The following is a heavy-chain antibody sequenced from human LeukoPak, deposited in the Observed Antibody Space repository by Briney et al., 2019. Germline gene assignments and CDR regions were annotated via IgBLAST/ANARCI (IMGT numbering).Heavy chain of an antibody. CDR1: GFTFSNYG. V-gene: IGHV3-33*01. CDR2: IWYDGSKK. Sequence: GGSLRLSCAASGFTFSNYGMHWVRQAPGKGLEWVAVIWYDGSKKYYADSVKGRFTISRDDSKNTLYLQMNSLRGDDTAFYYCARDYCTTTSCLDYWGQGTLLTVSS. D-gene: IGHD2-2*01. J-gene: IGHJ4*02. CDR3: ARDYCTTTSCLDY.